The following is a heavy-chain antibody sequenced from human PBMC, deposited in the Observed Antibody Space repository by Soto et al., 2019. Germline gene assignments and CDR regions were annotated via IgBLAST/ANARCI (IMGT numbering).Heavy chain of an antibody. CDR2: IYPGDSDT. Sequence: LKISCKGSGYSFTSYWIGWVRQMPGKGLEWMGIIYPGDSDTRYSPSFQGQVTISADKSISTAYLQWSSLKASDTAMYYCARALAVAGTLVGTYYYYGMDVWGQGTTVTVSS. J-gene: IGHJ6*02. CDR1: GYSFTSYW. V-gene: IGHV5-51*01. CDR3: ARALAVAGTLVGTYYYYGMDV. D-gene: IGHD6-19*01.